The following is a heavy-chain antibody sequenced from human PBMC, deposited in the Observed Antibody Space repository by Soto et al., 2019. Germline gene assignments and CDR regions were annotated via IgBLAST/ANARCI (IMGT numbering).Heavy chain of an antibody. V-gene: IGHV1-69*13. J-gene: IGHJ4*02. Sequence: SVKVSCKAPGGTFSTYAISWVRQAPGQGLEWMGGIIPMFGTANYAQRFQDRVTITADESTNTVYMELSSLRSEDTAVYFCASGIQLWLRRINNGYSGWGQGTLVTISS. CDR3: ASGIQLWLRRINNGYSG. CDR2: IIPMFGTA. D-gene: IGHD5-18*01. CDR1: GGTFSTYA.